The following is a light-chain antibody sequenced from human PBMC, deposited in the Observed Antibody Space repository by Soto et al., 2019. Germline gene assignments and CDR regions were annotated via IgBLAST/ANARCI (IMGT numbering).Light chain of an antibody. CDR2: GAS. V-gene: IGKV3-20*01. J-gene: IGKJ1*01. Sequence: EIVLAQSPGTLSWSPGERATLSCRASQSVISNYLAWYQQKPGLAPRLLIYGASSRATGIPDRFSGSGSGTDFTLTISRLEPEDFAVYYCQQYGSSPTFGQGTKVDIK. CDR1: QSVISNY. CDR3: QQYGSSPT.